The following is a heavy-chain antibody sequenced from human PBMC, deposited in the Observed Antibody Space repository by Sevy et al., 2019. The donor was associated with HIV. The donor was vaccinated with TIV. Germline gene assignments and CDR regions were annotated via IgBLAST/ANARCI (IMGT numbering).Heavy chain of an antibody. CDR3: ARSPPVVVVPGAPSWFDP. D-gene: IGHD2-2*01. CDR1: DGSFSSYY. CDR2: INESGIT. J-gene: IGHJ5*02. Sequence: SETLSLTCAVHDGSFSSYYWNWIRQLPGKGLEWIGEINESGITYYNPSLKSRVTISVDTSKKQFSLKLNSVTAVDSAVYFCARSPPVVVVPGAPSWFDPWGQGTLVTVSS. V-gene: IGHV4-34*01.